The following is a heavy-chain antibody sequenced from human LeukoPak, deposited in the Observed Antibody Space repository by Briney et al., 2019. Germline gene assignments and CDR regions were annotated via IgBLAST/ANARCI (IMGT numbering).Heavy chain of an antibody. Sequence: GGSLRLSCAASGFTFSSYWMHWVRQAPGKGLVWVSRINSDGSSTSYADSVKGRFTISRDNAKNTLYLQMNSLRAEDTAAYYCAREWFPGAFDIWGQGTMVTVSS. V-gene: IGHV3-74*01. CDR2: INSDGSST. J-gene: IGHJ3*02. CDR3: AREWFPGAFDI. D-gene: IGHD3-10*01. CDR1: GFTFSSYW.